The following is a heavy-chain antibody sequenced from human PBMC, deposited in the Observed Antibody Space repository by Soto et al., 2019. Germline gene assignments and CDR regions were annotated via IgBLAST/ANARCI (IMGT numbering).Heavy chain of an antibody. D-gene: IGHD1-26*01. CDR1: GYTLTELS. V-gene: IGHV1-24*01. Sequence: ASLKVSCKVSGYTLTELSMHWVRQAPGKGLEWMGGFDPEDGETIYAQKFQGRVTMTEDTSTDTAYMELSSLRSEDTAVYYCATDTGLVGANDYWGQGTLVTVSS. CDR3: ATDTGLVGANDY. CDR2: FDPEDGET. J-gene: IGHJ4*02.